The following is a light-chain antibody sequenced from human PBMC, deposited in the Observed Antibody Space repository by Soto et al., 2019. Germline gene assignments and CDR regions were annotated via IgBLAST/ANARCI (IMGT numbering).Light chain of an antibody. CDR2: EVS. CDR3: NSYTNSHTYV. Sequence: QSVLTQPASVSGSPGQSITISCTGTSSDVGGSNYVSWYQQHPGKVPKLIIYEVSNRPSGVSNRFSGSKSGNTASLTISGLQAEDEADYYCNSYTNSHTYVFGTGTKVTVL. CDR1: SSDVGGSNY. J-gene: IGLJ1*01. V-gene: IGLV2-14*01.